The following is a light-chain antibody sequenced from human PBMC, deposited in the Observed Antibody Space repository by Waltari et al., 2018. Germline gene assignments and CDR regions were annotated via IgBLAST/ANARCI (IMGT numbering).Light chain of an antibody. CDR1: HSDVGFFNY. CDR2: DVS. V-gene: IGLV2-14*03. CDR3: NSYTGSSSWV. Sequence: QSALTQPASVSGSPGQSITISRTGTHSDVGFFNYVLWYQQHPAKAPKLLIYDVSVRHSGVSKLFSGSKSGNRASLTISGLQAEDEADYYCNSYTGSSSWVFGGGTRLTVL. J-gene: IGLJ3*02.